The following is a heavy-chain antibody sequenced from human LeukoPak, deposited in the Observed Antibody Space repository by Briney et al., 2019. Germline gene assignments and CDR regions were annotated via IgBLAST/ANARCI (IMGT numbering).Heavy chain of an antibody. Sequence: PSETLSLTCTVSGGSISSSSYYWGWIRQPPGKGLEWIGSIYYSGSTYYNPSLKSRVTISVDTSKNQFSLKLSSVTAADTAVYYCARGAPPYYGSGKYYFDYWGQGTLVTVSS. CDR3: ARGAPPYYGSGKYYFDY. CDR2: IYYSGST. D-gene: IGHD3-10*01. V-gene: IGHV4-39*07. CDR1: GGSISSSSYY. J-gene: IGHJ4*02.